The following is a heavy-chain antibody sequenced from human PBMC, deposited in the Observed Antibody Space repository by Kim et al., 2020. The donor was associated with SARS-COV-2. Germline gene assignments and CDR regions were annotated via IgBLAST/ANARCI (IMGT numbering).Heavy chain of an antibody. CDR1: GGSVSSGSYY. CDR3: ARRGSGSYYKYYYGMDV. J-gene: IGHJ6*02. CDR2: IYYSGST. D-gene: IGHD3-10*01. Sequence: SETLSLTCTVSGGSVSSGSYYWSWIRQPPGKGLEWIGYIYYSGSTNYNPSLKSRVTISVDTSKNQFSLKLSSVTAADTAVYYCARRGSGSYYKYYYGMDVWGQGTTVTVSS. V-gene: IGHV4-61*01.